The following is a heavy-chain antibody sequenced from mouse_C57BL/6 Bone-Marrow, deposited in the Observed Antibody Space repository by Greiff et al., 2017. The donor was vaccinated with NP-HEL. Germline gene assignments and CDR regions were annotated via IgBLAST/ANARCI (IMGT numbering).Heavy chain of an antibody. Sequence: QVQLKQSGAELVKPGASVKLSCKASGYTFNSYWMQWVKQRPGQGLEWIGEIDPSDSYTNYNQKFKGKATLTVDTSSSTAYMQLSSLTSEDSAVYYCARSSNGAMDYWGQGTSVTVSS. V-gene: IGHV1-50*01. CDR3: ARSSNGAMDY. CDR2: IDPSDSYT. CDR1: GYTFNSYW. J-gene: IGHJ4*01.